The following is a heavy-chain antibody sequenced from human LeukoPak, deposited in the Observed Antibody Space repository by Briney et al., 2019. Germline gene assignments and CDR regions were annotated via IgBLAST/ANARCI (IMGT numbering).Heavy chain of an antibody. CDR3: ARDDLGYYYDSSGLRYFDY. D-gene: IGHD3-22*01. CDR1: GFTFSNYG. J-gene: IGHJ4*02. CDR2: VYYDGRNK. V-gene: IGHV3-30*19. Sequence: GGSLRLSCAASGFTFSNYGMHWVRQAPGKGLEWVAFVYYDGRNKYYAASVKGRFTISRDNSKNTLYLQMNSLRAEDTAVYYCARDDLGYYYDSSGLRYFDYWGQGTLVTVSS.